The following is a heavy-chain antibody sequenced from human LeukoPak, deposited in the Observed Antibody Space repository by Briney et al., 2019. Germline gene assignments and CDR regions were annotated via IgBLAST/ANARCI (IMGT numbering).Heavy chain of an antibody. D-gene: IGHD3-16*01. Sequence: GGSLRLSCAASGFTFSHYWMHWVRQAPGKGQVWVSRINSDGSSRDYADSVKGRFTISRDNAKNTLYLQMKSLRAEDTAVYYCARSHRGAYYYYGMDVWGQGTTVTVSS. CDR2: INSDGSSR. CDR3: ARSHRGAYYYYGMDV. J-gene: IGHJ6*02. CDR1: GFTFSHYW. V-gene: IGHV3-74*01.